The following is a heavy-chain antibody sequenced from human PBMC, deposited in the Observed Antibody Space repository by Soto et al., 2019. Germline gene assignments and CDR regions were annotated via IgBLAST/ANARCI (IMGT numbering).Heavy chain of an antibody. CDR1: GYSFTSYW. CDR3: ARHLRGHSYGNSYYYGMDV. J-gene: IGHJ6*02. CDR2: IDPSDSYT. D-gene: IGHD5-18*01. Sequence: PGESLKISCKGSGYSFTSYWISWVRQMPGKGLEWMGRIDPSDSYTNYSPSFQGHVTISADKSISTAYLQWSSLKASDTAMYYCARHLRGHSYGNSYYYGMDVWGQGTTVTVSS. V-gene: IGHV5-10-1*01.